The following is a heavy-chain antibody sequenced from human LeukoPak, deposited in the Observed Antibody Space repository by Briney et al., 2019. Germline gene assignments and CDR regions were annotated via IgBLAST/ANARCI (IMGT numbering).Heavy chain of an antibody. D-gene: IGHD5-18*01. CDR2: INHSGST. J-gene: IGHJ4*02. CDR1: GGSFSGYY. Sequence: PSETLSLTCAVYGGSFSGYYWSWIRQPPGKGLEWIGEINHSGSTNYNPSLKSRVTISVDTSKNQFSLKLSSVTAADTAVYYCARWKGGHSYGYRVYFDYWGQGTLVTVSS. V-gene: IGHV4-34*01. CDR3: ARWKGGHSYGYRVYFDY.